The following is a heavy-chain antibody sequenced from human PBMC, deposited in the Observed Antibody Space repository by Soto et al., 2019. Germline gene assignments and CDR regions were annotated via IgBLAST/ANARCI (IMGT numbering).Heavy chain of an antibody. CDR2: IYYSGST. D-gene: IGHD1-1*01. Sequence: ETLSLTCTVSGDSISGHYWSWFRQPPGKGLEWIGYIYYSGSTNYNPSLKSRVTISVDTSKNQFSLNLSSLTAADTAVYYWARRRTGDYWGKGPWSPSPQ. CDR3: ARRRTGDY. J-gene: IGHJ4*03. CDR1: GDSISGHY. V-gene: IGHV4-59*08.